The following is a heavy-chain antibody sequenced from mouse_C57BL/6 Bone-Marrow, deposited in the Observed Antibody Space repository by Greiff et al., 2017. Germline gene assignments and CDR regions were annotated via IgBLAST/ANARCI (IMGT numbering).Heavy chain of an antibody. Sequence: VQLKESGAELVRPGASVKLSCTASGFNIKDDYMHWVKQRPEQGLEWIGWIDPENGDTEYASKFQGKATITADTSSNTAYLQLSSLTSEDTAVYYCTLYDGYDVYWYFDVWGTGTTVTVSS. CDR2: IDPENGDT. J-gene: IGHJ1*03. CDR3: TLYDGYDVYWYFDV. CDR1: GFNIKDDY. V-gene: IGHV14-4*01. D-gene: IGHD2-3*01.